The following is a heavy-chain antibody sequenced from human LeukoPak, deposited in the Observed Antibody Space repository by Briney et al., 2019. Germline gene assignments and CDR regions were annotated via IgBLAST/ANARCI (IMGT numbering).Heavy chain of an antibody. CDR1: GFTLSSYA. D-gene: IGHD6-19*01. CDR3: AKSRSGWYLFDY. V-gene: IGHV3-23*01. Sequence: PGGSLRLSCAASGFTLSSYAMNWVRQAPGKGLEWVSAISGSGGSTNYAVSVKGRFTISRDNSKDTLYLQMNSLRAEDTAVYYCAKSRSGWYLFDYWGQGTLVTVSS. J-gene: IGHJ4*02. CDR2: ISGSGGST.